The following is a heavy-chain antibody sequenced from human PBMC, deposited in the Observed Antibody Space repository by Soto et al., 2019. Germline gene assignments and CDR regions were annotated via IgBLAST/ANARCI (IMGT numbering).Heavy chain of an antibody. CDR1: GYSFTSYY. Sequence: ASVKVSCKASGYSFTSYYMHWVRQAPGQGLEWMGIINPSGGSTSYAQKFQGRVTMTRDTSTSTVYMELSSQRSEDTAVYYCARDAERWLQFIVAMSTLSAFDIWGQATMLTLSS. V-gene: IGHV1-46*01. CDR2: INPSGGST. D-gene: IGHD5-12*01. J-gene: IGHJ3*02. CDR3: ARDAERWLQFIVAMSTLSAFDI.